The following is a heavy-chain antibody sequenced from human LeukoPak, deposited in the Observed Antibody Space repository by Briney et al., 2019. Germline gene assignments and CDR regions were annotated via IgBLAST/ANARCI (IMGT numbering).Heavy chain of an antibody. CDR1: GSRFANHW. CDR3: ARRLYGDYLDY. CDR2: IYPGESDT. J-gene: IGHJ4*02. Sequence: GESLQISCKGSGSRFANHWIAWVRQIPGKGLGWMGVIYPGESDTRYSPSFQGQVTITADKSISATYLQWSTLKASDTAMYYCARRLYGDYLDYWGQGTVVTVSS. V-gene: IGHV5-51*01. D-gene: IGHD4-17*01.